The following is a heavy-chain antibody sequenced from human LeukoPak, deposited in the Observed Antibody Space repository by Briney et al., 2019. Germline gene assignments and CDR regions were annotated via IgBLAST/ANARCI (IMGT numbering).Heavy chain of an antibody. Sequence: PGGSLRLSCAASGFSFSNYWAHWVRHAPGKGLVWVSCITSDGSTTNYTDSVEGRFTVSRDNAKNTLKLQMNSLRAEDTAVYYCTRDMKSGESSEIDFWGQGTLVTVSS. CDR1: GFSFSNYW. CDR3: TRDMKSGESSEIDF. J-gene: IGHJ4*02. CDR2: ITSDGSTT. V-gene: IGHV3-74*01. D-gene: IGHD3-10*01.